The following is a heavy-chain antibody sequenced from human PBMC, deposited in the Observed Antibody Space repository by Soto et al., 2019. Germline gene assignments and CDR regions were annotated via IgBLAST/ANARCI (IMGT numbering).Heavy chain of an antibody. CDR2: IYWDDDR. V-gene: IGHV2-5*02. CDR3: AHIMITWGGVSALDAFDM. Sequence: QITLKESGPTLVNPTQTLTLTCSFSGFSLSTSRVGVAWIRQPPGKALEWLAIIYWDDDRRYSPSLKTRLAITQDTSKNQVVLTMTNLDPGDTATYYCAHIMITWGGVSALDAFDMWGQETMVTVSS. CDR1: GFSLSTSRVG. J-gene: IGHJ3*02. D-gene: IGHD3-16*01.